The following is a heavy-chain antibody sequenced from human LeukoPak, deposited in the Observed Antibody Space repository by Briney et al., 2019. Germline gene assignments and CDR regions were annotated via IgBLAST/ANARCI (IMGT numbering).Heavy chain of an antibody. J-gene: IGHJ3*02. Sequence: GGSLRLSCAASGFTFSNCAMSWVRQAPEKGLEWVSCISGSGSSTYYADSVKGRFTISRDNSKNTLYLQMNSLRAEDTAVYYCAKTSNDAFDIWGQGTMVTVSS. CDR2: ISGSGSST. V-gene: IGHV3-23*01. CDR3: AKTSNDAFDI. CDR1: GFTFSNCA.